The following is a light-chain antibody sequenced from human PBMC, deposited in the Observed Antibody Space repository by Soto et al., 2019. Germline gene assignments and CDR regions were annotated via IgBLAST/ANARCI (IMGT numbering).Light chain of an antibody. CDR2: GAS. CDR3: QQYGISQNT. J-gene: IGKJ2*01. Sequence: ETVMTQSPGTLSLSPGERATLSCRASQSVSSGYLAWYQQKPGQAPRLLIFGASNRATGIPDRFTGSGSGTDFTLTISRLEPEAFAVYYCQQYGISQNTFGQGTKLEIK. CDR1: QSVSSGY. V-gene: IGKV3-20*01.